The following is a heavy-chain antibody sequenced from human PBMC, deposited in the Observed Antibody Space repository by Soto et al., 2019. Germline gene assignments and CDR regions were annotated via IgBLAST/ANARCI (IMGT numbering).Heavy chain of an antibody. CDR1: GGSISSYY. J-gene: IGHJ6*02. D-gene: IGHD5-18*01. CDR2: IYYSGST. CDR3: ARGVGVTRMVTHSHYYGMDV. Sequence: SETLSLTCTVSGGSISSYYWSWIRQPPGKGLEWIGYIYYSGSTNYNPSLKSRVTISIDSSKNQFSLKLSSVTAADTAVYYCARGVGVTRMVTHSHYYGMDVWGQGTTVTVSS. V-gene: IGHV4-59*01.